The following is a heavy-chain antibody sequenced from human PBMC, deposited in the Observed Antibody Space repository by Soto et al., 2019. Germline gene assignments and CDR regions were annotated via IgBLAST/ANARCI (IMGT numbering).Heavy chain of an antibody. CDR3: ARDHTVTSPSYAYYGMDV. D-gene: IGHD3-16*01. V-gene: IGHV3-66*01. CDR1: GFTVSDHY. CDR2: IYSGGST. J-gene: IGHJ6*02. Sequence: EEQLVESGGGLVQPGGSLRLSCAASGFTVSDHYMTWVRQAPGKGLEWVSVIYSGGSTYYADSVKGRFTISRDNAKNTLYLQMNSLSAEDTAVYYCARDHTVTSPSYAYYGMDVWGQGTTVIVSS.